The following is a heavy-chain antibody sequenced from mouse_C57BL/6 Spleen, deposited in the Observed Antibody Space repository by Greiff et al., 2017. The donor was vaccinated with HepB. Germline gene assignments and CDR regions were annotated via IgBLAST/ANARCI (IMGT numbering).Heavy chain of an antibody. CDR3: ARDYYGSSYPYWYFDV. CDR1: GFTFSDYG. D-gene: IGHD1-1*01. CDR2: ISSGSSTI. J-gene: IGHJ1*03. V-gene: IGHV5-17*01. Sequence: EVQLMESGGGLVKPGGSLKLSCAASGFTFSDYGMHWVRQAPEKGLEWVAYISSGSSTIYYADTVKGRFTISRDNAKNTLFLQMTSLRSEDTAMYYCARDYYGSSYPYWYFDVWGTGTTVTVSS.